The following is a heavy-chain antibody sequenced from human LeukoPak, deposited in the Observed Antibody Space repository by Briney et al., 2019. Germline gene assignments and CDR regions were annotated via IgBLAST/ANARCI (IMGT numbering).Heavy chain of an antibody. CDR2: ISAGGGNT. CDR3: ARTSSIAVAGHLDY. Sequence: GGPLRLSCEGSGFIFKSDVMSWVRQAPGRGLEWLSTISAGGGNTNYADSVRGRFTISRDNSKNTLYLQMNSLRAEDTALYYCARTSSIAVAGHLDYWGQGTLVTVSS. J-gene: IGHJ4*02. CDR1: GFIFKSDV. D-gene: IGHD6-19*01. V-gene: IGHV3-23*01.